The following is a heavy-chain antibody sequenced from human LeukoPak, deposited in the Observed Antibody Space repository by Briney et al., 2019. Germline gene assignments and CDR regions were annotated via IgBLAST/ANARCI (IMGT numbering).Heavy chain of an antibody. J-gene: IGHJ4*02. CDR2: IYYSGST. CDR1: GGSISSSSYY. D-gene: IGHD3-10*01. V-gene: IGHV4-39*07. CDR3: ARVGLLWFWETLYYFDY. Sequence: SETLSLTCTVSGGSISSSSYYWGWIRQPPGKGLEWIGSIYYSGSTYYNPSLKSRVTISVDTSKNQFSLKLSSVTAADTAVYYCARVGLLWFWETLYYFDYWCQGTLVTVSS.